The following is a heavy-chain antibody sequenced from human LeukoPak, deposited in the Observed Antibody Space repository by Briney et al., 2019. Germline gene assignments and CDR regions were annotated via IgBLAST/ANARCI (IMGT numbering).Heavy chain of an antibody. CDR1: GFTFSSYS. V-gene: IGHV3-21*01. J-gene: IGHJ4*02. CDR2: ISSSSSYI. CDR3: ARVGDSSGYYYSLDY. D-gene: IGHD3-22*01. Sequence: GGSLRLSCAASGFTFSSYSMNWVRQAPGKGLEWVPSISSSSSYIHYADSVKGRFTISRDNAKNSLYLQMNSLRAEDTAVYYCARVGDSSGYYYSLDYWGQGTLVTVSS.